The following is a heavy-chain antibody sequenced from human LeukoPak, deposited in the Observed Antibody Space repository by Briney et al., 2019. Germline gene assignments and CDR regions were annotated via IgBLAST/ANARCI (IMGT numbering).Heavy chain of an antibody. D-gene: IGHD3-22*01. CDR1: GVTFSDYC. V-gene: IGHV3-11*04. CDR3: ARNPAKLYDSSGYYYYYYYMDV. Sequence: PGGSLRLSCAACGVTFSDYCMSWIRQAPGKGLEWVSYISSSGSTIYYADSVKGRFTISRDNAKNSLYLQMNSLRAEDTAVYYCARNPAKLYDSSGYYYYYYYMDVWGKGTTVTVSS. CDR2: ISSSGSTI. J-gene: IGHJ6*03.